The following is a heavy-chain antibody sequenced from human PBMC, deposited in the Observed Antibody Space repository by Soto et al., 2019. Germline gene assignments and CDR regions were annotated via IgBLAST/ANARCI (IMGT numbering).Heavy chain of an antibody. Sequence: QVQLQESGPGLVKPSETLSLTCTVSGGSVSSGSYYWSWIRQPPGKGLEWVGYIYYSGSTNYHPSLKSRVTISVDTSKNQFSLKLSSVTAADTAVYYCASVTRTCISTSCYRYYYGMDVWGQGTTVTVSS. D-gene: IGHD2-2*02. CDR1: GGSVSSGSYY. CDR3: ASVTRTCISTSCYRYYYGMDV. J-gene: IGHJ6*02. CDR2: IYYSGST. V-gene: IGHV4-61*01.